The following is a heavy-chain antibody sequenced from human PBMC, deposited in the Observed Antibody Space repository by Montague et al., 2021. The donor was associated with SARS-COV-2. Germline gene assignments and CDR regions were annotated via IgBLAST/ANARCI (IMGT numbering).Heavy chain of an antibody. D-gene: IGHD2-15*01. Sequence: SETLSLTCSVSGGSISTYYWSWIRQPPGKGLEWIGYIYYSGSTNYNPSLTRRVTISIDTSKNQFSLELSSVTAADMAVYYCASPGGHCTGSSCYYVYWGQGTLVTVSS. CDR2: IYYSGST. CDR1: GGSISTYY. CDR3: ASPGGHCTGSSCYYVY. V-gene: IGHV4-59*01. J-gene: IGHJ4*02.